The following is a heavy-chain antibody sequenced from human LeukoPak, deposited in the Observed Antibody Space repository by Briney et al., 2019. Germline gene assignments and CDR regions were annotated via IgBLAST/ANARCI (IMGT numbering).Heavy chain of an antibody. J-gene: IGHJ3*02. CDR1: GYTFTGYY. Sequence: ASVKVSCKASGYTFTGYYMHWVRQAPGQGLEWMGWINPNSGGTNYAQKFQGRVTMTRDTSISTAYMELSRLRSDDTAVYYCARDYYDSSGYSLVGAFDIWSQGTMVTVSS. V-gene: IGHV1-2*02. D-gene: IGHD3-22*01. CDR2: INPNSGGT. CDR3: ARDYYDSSGYSLVGAFDI.